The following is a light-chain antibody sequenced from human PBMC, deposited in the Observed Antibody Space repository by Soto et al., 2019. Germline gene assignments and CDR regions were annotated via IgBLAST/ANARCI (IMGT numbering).Light chain of an antibody. V-gene: IGKV1-39*01. CDR2: TAS. CDR3: QQSFSTTQFSFGGGPPQLT. Sequence: DIQMTQSPSSLSASVGDTVTITCRASQTISVYLNWYQQIPGKAPKLLIYTASTLQTGVPSRFSGSGSGTDFTLTIRSLQPEDFATYYCQQSFSTTQFSFGGGPPQLTFGGGTRVEIK. CDR1: QTISVY. J-gene: IGKJ4*01.